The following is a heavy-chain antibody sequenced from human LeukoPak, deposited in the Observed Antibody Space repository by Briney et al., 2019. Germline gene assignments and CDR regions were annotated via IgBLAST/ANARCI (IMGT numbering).Heavy chain of an antibody. D-gene: IGHD3-16*02. J-gene: IGHJ6*03. CDR3: ARVHYDYVWGSYRSYYYYMDV. CDR2: IYYSGST. Sequence: PSETLSLTCTVYGGSISSYYWSWIRQPPGKGLEWIGYIYYSGSTNYNPSLKSRVTISVDTSKNQFSLKLSSVTAADTAVYYCARVHYDYVWGSYRSYYYYMDVWGKGTTVTISS. CDR1: GGSISSYY. V-gene: IGHV4-59*01.